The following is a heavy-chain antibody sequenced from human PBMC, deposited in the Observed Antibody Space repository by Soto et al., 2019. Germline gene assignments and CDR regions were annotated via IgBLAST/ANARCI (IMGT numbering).Heavy chain of an antibody. CDR2: IIPIFGTA. J-gene: IGHJ3*02. CDR3: ARVSNHADAFDI. CDR1: GGTFSSYA. Sequence: GASVKVSCKASGGTFSSYAISWVRQAPGQGLEWMGGIIPIFGTANYAQKFQGRVTITADESTNTAYMELSSLRSEDTAVYYCARVSNHADAFDIWGQGTMVTVSS. D-gene: IGHD7-27*01. V-gene: IGHV1-69*13.